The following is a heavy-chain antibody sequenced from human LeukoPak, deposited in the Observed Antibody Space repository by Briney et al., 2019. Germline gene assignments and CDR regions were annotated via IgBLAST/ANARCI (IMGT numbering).Heavy chain of an antibody. J-gene: IGHJ4*02. CDR1: GFTFSSYA. CDR3: ARDGGYCSTGTCYDSLDY. D-gene: IGHD2-15*01. CDR2: ISGSGGST. Sequence: GGSLRLSCAASGFTFSSYAMSWVRQAPGKGLEWVSAISGSGGSTYYADSVKGRFTISRDNSKNTLYLQMNSLRAEDTAVYYCARDGGYCSTGTCYDSLDYWGQGTLVTVSS. V-gene: IGHV3-23*01.